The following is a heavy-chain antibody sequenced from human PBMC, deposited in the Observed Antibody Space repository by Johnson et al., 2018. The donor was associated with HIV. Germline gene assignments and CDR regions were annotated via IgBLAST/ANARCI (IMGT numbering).Heavy chain of an antibody. CDR1: EFTFSTFSRNA. CDR3: ARDSVILVDGAFDI. V-gene: IGHV3-20*04. D-gene: IGHD2-15*01. CDR2: INWNGGST. J-gene: IGHJ3*02. Sequence: VQLVESGGGVVQPGRSLRLSCAASEFTFSTFSRNAMHWVRQAPGKGLEWVSGINWNGGSTGYADFVQGRFTISRDISKNTLYLQMNSLRAEDTAVYYCARDSVILVDGAFDIWGQGTMVTVSS.